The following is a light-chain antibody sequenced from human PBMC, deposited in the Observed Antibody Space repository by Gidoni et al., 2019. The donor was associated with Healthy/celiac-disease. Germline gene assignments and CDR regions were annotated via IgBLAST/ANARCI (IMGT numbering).Light chain of an antibody. J-gene: IGKJ1*01. Sequence: EIVLTQSPGTLSLSPGERATLSCRASQSVSSSDLAWYQQKPGQAPRPLIYGASSRATGIPDRFSGSGSGTDFTLTISRLGPEDFAVYYCQQYGSAPGTFGQGTKVEIK. V-gene: IGKV3-20*01. CDR2: GAS. CDR3: QQYGSAPGT. CDR1: QSVSSSD.